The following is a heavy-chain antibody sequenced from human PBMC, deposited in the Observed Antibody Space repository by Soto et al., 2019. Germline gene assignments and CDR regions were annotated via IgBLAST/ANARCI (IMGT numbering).Heavy chain of an antibody. V-gene: IGHV4-39*01. Sequence: SETLSLTCTVSGGSISSSSYYWGWIRQPPGKGLEWIGSIYYSGSTYYKPSLKSRVTISVDTSKKQFSLKLSSVTAADTAVYYCARHVFEFLPEIKLIYGDYDWFDPWGQGTLVTVSS. D-gene: IGHD4-17*01. J-gene: IGHJ5*02. CDR1: GGSISSSSYY. CDR2: IYYSGST. CDR3: ARHVFEFLPEIKLIYGDYDWFDP.